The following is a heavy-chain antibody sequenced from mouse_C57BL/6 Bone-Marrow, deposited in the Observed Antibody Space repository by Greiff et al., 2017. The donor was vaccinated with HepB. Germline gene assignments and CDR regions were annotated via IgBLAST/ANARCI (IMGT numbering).Heavy chain of an antibody. D-gene: IGHD1-1*01. J-gene: IGHJ1*03. CDR2: IYYSGTI. Sequence: EVKLVESGPGLVKPSQTVFLTCTVTGISITTGNYRWSWIRQFPGNKLEWIGYIYYSGTITYNPSLTSRTTITRDTPKNQFFLEMNSLTAEDTATYYCAREYYYGSSYWYFDVWGTGTTVTVSS. CDR1: GISITTGNYR. V-gene: IGHV3-5*01. CDR3: AREYYYGSSYWYFDV.